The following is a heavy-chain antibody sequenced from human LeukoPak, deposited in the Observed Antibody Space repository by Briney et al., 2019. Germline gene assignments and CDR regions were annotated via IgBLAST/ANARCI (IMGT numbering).Heavy chain of an antibody. Sequence: GGSLRLSCATSGFKFSNENMIWVRQAPGKGLEWVSYISGSGNDIYYADSVKGRFTISRDNAKNSLYLHMNSLRAEDTAVYYCARDMGYYYDSSGYPEPYYFDYWGQGTLVTVSS. CDR3: ARDMGYYYDSSGYPEPYYFDY. CDR2: ISGSGNDI. V-gene: IGHV3-21*05. D-gene: IGHD3-22*01. J-gene: IGHJ4*02. CDR1: GFKFSNEN.